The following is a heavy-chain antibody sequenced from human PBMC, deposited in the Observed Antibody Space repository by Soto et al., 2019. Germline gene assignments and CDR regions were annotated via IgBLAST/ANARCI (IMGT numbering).Heavy chain of an antibody. Sequence: GGSLRLSCAASGFTFSSYSMNWVRQAPGKGLEWFSYISSSSSTIYYADSVKGRFTISRDNAKNSLYLQMNSLRAEDTAVYYCARDLAWYYDILTGYPAHFDYWGQGTLVTVSS. CDR1: GFTFSSYS. J-gene: IGHJ4*02. D-gene: IGHD3-9*01. V-gene: IGHV3-48*01. CDR2: ISSSSSTI. CDR3: ARDLAWYYDILTGYPAHFDY.